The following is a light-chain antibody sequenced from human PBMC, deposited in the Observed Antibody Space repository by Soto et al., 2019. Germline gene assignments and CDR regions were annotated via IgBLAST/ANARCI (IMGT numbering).Light chain of an antibody. V-gene: IGKV1-39*01. J-gene: IGKJ1*01. CDR2: GAS. Sequence: DVHMTQTPSSLSASVGDTITITCRARQSIGNFLNWYQLKPGKVPKLLIYGASTLSTGVPSRFSGSGSGTDFSLTISSLQPEDFATYYCQQSYSTPRTFGQGTKADIK. CDR1: QSIGNF. CDR3: QQSYSTPRT.